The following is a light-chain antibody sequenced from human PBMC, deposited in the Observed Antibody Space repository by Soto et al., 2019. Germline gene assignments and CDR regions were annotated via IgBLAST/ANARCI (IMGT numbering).Light chain of an antibody. CDR1: SSDVGGSNF. J-gene: IGLJ1*01. Sequence: HSALTQPASVSDSPGQSITISCTGTSSDVGGSNFVSWYQQHPGKPPKLIIYDVANRPSGVSNRFSGSKSGSTASLIISRLQTEDEADYYCVSYTSSTTYGFGTGTKLTVL. CDR3: VSYTSSTTYG. V-gene: IGLV2-14*03. CDR2: DVA.